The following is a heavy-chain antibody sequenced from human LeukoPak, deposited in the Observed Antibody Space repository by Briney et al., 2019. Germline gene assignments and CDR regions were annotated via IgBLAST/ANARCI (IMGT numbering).Heavy chain of an antibody. CDR2: IRSKAYGGTT. CDR3: TRSSAYCSSTSCYVLDY. D-gene: IGHD2-2*01. CDR1: GFTFGDYA. V-gene: IGHV3-49*04. Sequence: GGSLRLSCTASGFTFGDYAMSWVRQAPGKGLEWVGFIRSKAYGGTTEYAASVIGRFTISRDDSKSIAYLQMNSLKTEDTAVYYCTRSSAYCSSTSCYVLDYWGQGTLVTVSS. J-gene: IGHJ4*02.